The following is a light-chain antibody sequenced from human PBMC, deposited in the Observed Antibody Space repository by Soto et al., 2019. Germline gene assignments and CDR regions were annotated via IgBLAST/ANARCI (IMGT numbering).Light chain of an antibody. J-gene: IGKJ5*01. CDR1: QSVLFSSNNKNY. CDR3: QQYYSSPFT. V-gene: IGKV4-1*01. CDR2: WAS. Sequence: DIVMTQSPDSLAVSLGERATINCKSSQSVLFSSNNKNYFAWYQQKPGQPPKLLIYWASTRESGVPDRFSGSGSGTDFTLTISSLQAEDVAVYYCQQYYSSPFTFVQGTRLEIK.